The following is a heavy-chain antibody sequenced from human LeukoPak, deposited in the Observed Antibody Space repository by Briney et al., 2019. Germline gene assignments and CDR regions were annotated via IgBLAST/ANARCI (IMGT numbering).Heavy chain of an antibody. CDR3: ARTTEGYCRGRSCYSYYYYMDV. CDR1: GVSISSYY. Sequence: SETLSLTCTVSGVSISSYYWSWIRQPAGRGLEWIGRIHTSGSTNYNPSLKSRVTMSVDTSKNQFSLKLSSVTAADTAVYYCARTTEGYCRGRSCYSYYYYMDVWGKGTTVTVSS. D-gene: IGHD2-15*01. CDR2: IHTSGST. J-gene: IGHJ6*03. V-gene: IGHV4-4*07.